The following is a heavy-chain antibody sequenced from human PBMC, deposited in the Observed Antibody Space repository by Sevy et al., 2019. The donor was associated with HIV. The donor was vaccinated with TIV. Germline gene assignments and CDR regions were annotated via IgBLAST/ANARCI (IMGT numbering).Heavy chain of an antibody. V-gene: IGHV3-23*01. J-gene: IGHJ4*02. CDR2: LSFGCGRI. D-gene: IGHD2-8*01. CDR1: GFNFNIYS. Sequence: GGYLRLFCVASGFNFNIYSMSWVRQAPGKGLEWISTLSFGCGRINHADSVQGRFTMSRDDSKKTVYLEMNSLRAEVMAVYYCAREGCTRPHDHWGQGTLVTVSS. CDR3: AREGCTRPHDH.